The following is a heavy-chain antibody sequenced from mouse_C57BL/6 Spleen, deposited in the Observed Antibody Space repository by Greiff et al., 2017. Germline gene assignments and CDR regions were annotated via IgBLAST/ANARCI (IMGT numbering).Heavy chain of an antibody. J-gene: IGHJ4*01. CDR2: IHPNSGST. CDR1: GYTFTSYW. CDR3: ARDGTTGAMDY. D-gene: IGHD1-1*01. V-gene: IGHV1-64*01. Sequence: QVQLQRPGAELVKPGASVKLSCKASGYTFTSYWMHWVKQRPGQGLEWIGMIHPNSGSTNYNEKFKSKATLTVDKSSSTAYMQLSSLTSEDSAVYYCARDGTTGAMDYWGQGTSVTVSS.